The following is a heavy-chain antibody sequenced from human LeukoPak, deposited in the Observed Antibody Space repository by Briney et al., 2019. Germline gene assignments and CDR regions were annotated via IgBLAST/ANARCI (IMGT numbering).Heavy chain of an antibody. D-gene: IGHD6-13*01. CDR3: GAGQRMYYFDY. J-gene: IGHJ4*02. CDR2: IKQDGSEK. Sequence: GGSLRLSCAASGFTFSSYWMSWVRQAPGKGLEWVANIKQDGSEKYYVDSVKGRFTISRDNAKYSLYLQMNSMRAEETAVYYCGAGQRMYYFDYWGQGTLVTVSS. CDR1: GFTFSSYW. V-gene: IGHV3-7*01.